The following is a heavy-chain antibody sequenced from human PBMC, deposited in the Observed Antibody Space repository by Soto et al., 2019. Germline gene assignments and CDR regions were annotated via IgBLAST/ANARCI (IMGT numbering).Heavy chain of an antibody. J-gene: IGHJ6*02. V-gene: IGHV3-15*07. CDR2: IKSKTDGGTT. CDR1: GFTFSNAW. CDR3: TTLLSGYDSYGMDV. Sequence: EVQLVESGGGLVKPGGSLRLSCAASGFTFSNAWMNWVRQAPGKGLEWVGRIKSKTDGGTTDYAAPVKGRFTISRDDSKNTLYLHMNSLKTEDTAVYYCTTLLSGYDSYGMDVWGQGTTVTVSS. D-gene: IGHD5-12*01.